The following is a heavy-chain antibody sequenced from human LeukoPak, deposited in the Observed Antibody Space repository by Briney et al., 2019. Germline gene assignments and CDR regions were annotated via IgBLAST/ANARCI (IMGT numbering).Heavy chain of an antibody. V-gene: IGHV1-18*01. CDR3: ALGDKAVAGTLAY. CDR2: ISAYNGYT. Sequence: ASVKVSCKASGYRFTSYGISWVRQAPGQGLEWLGWISAYNGYTNYAQKLQGRVTMTTDTSTSTAYMELGSLGSDDTAVFYCALGDKAVAGTLAYWGQGTLVTVSS. CDR1: GYRFTSYG. D-gene: IGHD6-19*01. J-gene: IGHJ4*02.